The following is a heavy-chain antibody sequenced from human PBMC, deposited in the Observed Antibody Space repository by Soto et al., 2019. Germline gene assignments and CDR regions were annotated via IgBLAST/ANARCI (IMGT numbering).Heavy chain of an antibody. J-gene: IGHJ4*02. CDR3: ARDLATTTLVLMVYATLPY. D-gene: IGHD2-8*01. V-gene: IGHV1-46*01. CDR1: GYTFTSYY. CDR2: INPSGGST. Sequence: QVQLVQSGAEVKKPGASVKVSCKASGYTFTSYYMHWVRQAPGQGLEWMGIINPSGGSTSYAQKFEGRVPTTRDTSTSTVYMELSSLRSEDTAVYYCARDLATTTLVLMVYATLPYWGQGTLVTVSS.